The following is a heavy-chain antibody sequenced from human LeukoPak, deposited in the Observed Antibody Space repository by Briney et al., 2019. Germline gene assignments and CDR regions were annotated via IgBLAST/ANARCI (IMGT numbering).Heavy chain of an antibody. CDR3: TAIRYYYYMDV. Sequence: GSLRLSCAASGFTFSGSAMHWVRQASGKGLEWVGRIRSKANSYATAYAASVKGRFTISRDDSKNTAYLQMNSLKTEDTAVYYCTAIRYYYYMDVWGKGTTVTVSS. CDR2: IRSKANSYAT. J-gene: IGHJ6*03. V-gene: IGHV3-73*01. CDR1: GFTFSGSA.